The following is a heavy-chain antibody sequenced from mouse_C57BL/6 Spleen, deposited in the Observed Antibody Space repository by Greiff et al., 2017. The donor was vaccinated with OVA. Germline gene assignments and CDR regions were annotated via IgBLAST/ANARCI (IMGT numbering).Heavy chain of an antibody. CDR2: ISGGSSTI. CDR1: GFTFSDYG. V-gene: IGHV5-17*01. D-gene: IGHD4-1*01. Sequence: DVMLVESGGGLVKPGGSLKLSCAASGFTFSDYGMHWVRQAPEKGLEWVAYISGGSSTIYYADTVKGRFTISRDNAKNTLFLQMTSLRSEDTAMYYCAKLGQGYWGQGTTLTVSS. J-gene: IGHJ2*01. CDR3: AKLGQGY.